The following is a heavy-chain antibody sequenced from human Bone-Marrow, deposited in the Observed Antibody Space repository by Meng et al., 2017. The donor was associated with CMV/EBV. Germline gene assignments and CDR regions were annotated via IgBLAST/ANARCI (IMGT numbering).Heavy chain of an antibody. V-gene: IGHV3-7*01. CDR3: ARENQQWVFGENYYYGMDV. CDR2: IKQDGSEK. D-gene: IGHD3-3*01. Sequence: GESLKISCAASGFTFSSYSMNWVRQAPGKGLEWVANIKQDGSEKYYVDSVKGRFTISRDNAKNSLYLQMNSLRAEDTAVYYCARENQQWVFGENYYYGMDVWGQGTTVTVSS. CDR1: GFTFSSYS. J-gene: IGHJ6*02.